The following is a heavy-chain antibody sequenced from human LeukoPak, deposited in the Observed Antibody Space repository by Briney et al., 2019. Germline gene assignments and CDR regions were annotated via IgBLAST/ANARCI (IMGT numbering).Heavy chain of an antibody. CDR3: EFGELFFENFVY. CDR1: GFTFSSYA. D-gene: IGHD3-10*01. Sequence: GGSLRLSCAASGFTFSSYAMSWVRQAPGKGLEWVSAISGSGGSTYYADSVKGRFTISRDNSKNTLYLQMNSLRAEDTAVYYCEFGELFFENFVYWGQGTLVTVSS. J-gene: IGHJ4*02. V-gene: IGHV3-23*01. CDR2: ISGSGGST.